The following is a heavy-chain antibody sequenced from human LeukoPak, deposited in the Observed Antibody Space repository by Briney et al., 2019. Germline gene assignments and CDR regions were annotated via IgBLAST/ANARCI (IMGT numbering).Heavy chain of an antibody. V-gene: IGHV1-18*01. CDR1: GYTFTSYG. Sequence: ASVKVSCKASGYTFTSYGISWVRQAPGQGLEWMGWISAYNGNTNYAQKLQGRVTMTTDTSTSTAYMELRSLRSDDTAVYYCARDPRVLSMVVAATVFDYWGQGTLVTVSS. CDR3: ARDPRVLSMVVAATVFDY. D-gene: IGHD2-15*01. CDR2: ISAYNGNT. J-gene: IGHJ4*02.